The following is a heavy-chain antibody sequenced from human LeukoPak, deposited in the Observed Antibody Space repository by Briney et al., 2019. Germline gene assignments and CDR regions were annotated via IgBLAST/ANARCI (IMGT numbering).Heavy chain of an antibody. CDR3: ARDDYGDLQYFEN. D-gene: IGHD4-17*01. CDR2: INPNGGGT. CDR1: GYTFTGYY. J-gene: IGHJ4*02. V-gene: IGHV1-2*02. Sequence: ASVKVSCKASGYTFTGYYMHWVRQAPGQGLEWMGWINPNGGGTIYAQKFQGRVTMTRDTSISTAYMEVSRLTSDDTAVYYCARDDYGDLQYFENWGQGTLVTVSS.